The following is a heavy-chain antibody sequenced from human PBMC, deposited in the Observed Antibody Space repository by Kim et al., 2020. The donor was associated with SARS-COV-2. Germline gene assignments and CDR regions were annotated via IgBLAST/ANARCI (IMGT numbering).Heavy chain of an antibody. D-gene: IGHD4-4*01. J-gene: IGHJ4*02. V-gene: IGHV1-2*02. CDR1: GYTFTGYY. Sequence: ASVKVSCKASGYTFTGYYMHWVRQAPGQGLEWMGWINPNSGGTNYAQKFQGRVTMTRDTSISTAYMELSRLRSDDTAVYYCARTSGRRNSGDYWGQGTLVTVSS. CDR3: ARTSGRRNSGDY. CDR2: INPNSGGT.